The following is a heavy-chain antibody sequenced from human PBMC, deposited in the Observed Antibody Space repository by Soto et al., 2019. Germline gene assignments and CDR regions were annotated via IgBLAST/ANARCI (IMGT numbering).Heavy chain of an antibody. D-gene: IGHD2-15*01. CDR1: GFTFSNYA. CDR2: ISGSGRHV. V-gene: IGHV3-23*01. Sequence: EVQLLDSGGGLVQPGGSLRLSCAASGFTFSNYAMTWVRQAPGKGLEWVSAISGSGRHVYYADSVQGRFTFSRDNSQNTLLLQMNSLRAEDTAIYYCAKNFADSNPFYDSWGQGLLVTVSS. CDR3: AKNFADSNPFYDS. J-gene: IGHJ4*02.